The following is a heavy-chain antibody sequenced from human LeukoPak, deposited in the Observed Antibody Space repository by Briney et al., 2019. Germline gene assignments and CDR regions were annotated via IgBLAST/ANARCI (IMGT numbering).Heavy chain of an antibody. CDR1: GFTFSSYA. CDR3: AKEGKFPEADY. Sequence: GGSLRLSCAASGFTFSSYAMSWVRQDPGKGLEWVSAISGSGHRTWYADSMKGRFTISRDNSKNTLYLQMNSLRAEDTAVYYCAKEGKFPEADYWGQGTLVTVSS. CDR2: ISGSGHRT. V-gene: IGHV3-23*01. D-gene: IGHD1-14*01. J-gene: IGHJ4*02.